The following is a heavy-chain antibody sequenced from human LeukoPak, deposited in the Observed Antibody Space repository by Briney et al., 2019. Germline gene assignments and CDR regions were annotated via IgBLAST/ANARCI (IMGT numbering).Heavy chain of an antibody. CDR2: IYYSGTT. D-gene: IGHD3-9*01. J-gene: IGHJ4*02. V-gene: IGHV4-59*01. CDR3: ARRTGYYNGFDY. Sequence: PSETLSLTCRVSGGFLSSYYWSWIRQPPGKGMEWIGYIYYSGTTNYNPSLKIRVTISLDTSKNQFSLKLSSVTAADTAGYYCARRTGYYNGFDYWGQGTLVTVSS. CDR1: GGFLSSYY.